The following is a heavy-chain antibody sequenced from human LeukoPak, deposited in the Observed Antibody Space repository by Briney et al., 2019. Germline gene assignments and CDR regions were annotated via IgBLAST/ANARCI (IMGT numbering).Heavy chain of an antibody. D-gene: IGHD4-11*01. V-gene: IGHV1-2*02. CDR2: INPNSGGT. CDR1: GYTFSGYF. Sequence: ASVKVSCKASGYTFSGYFMHWVRQAPGQGLEWMGWINPNSGGTNYAQKFQGRVTMTRDTSINTAYMELSRLRSDDTTVYYCARDGEVSNYDDFDYWGQGTLVTVSS. J-gene: IGHJ4*02. CDR3: ARDGEVSNYDDFDY.